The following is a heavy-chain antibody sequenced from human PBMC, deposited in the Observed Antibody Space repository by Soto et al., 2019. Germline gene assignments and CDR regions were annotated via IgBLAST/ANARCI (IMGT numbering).Heavy chain of an antibody. D-gene: IGHD3-16*02. Sequence: QVQLVESGGGVVQPGRSLRLSCAASGFTFSSYGMPWVRQAPGKGLEWVAVISYDGSNKYYADSVKGRFTISRDNSKNTLYLQMNSLRAEDPAVYYCAKADYVWGSYRSLGYFDYWGQGTLVTVSS. CDR2: ISYDGSNK. CDR1: GFTFSSYG. CDR3: AKADYVWGSYRSLGYFDY. J-gene: IGHJ4*02. V-gene: IGHV3-30*18.